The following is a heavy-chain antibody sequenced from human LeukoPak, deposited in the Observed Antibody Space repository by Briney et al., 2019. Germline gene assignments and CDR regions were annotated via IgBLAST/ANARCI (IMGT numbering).Heavy chain of an antibody. CDR1: GFPFSSYS. J-gene: IGHJ6*03. CDR2: ISSSSSYI. Sequence: PGGSLRLSCAASGFPFSSYSMNWVRQAPGKGLEWVSSISSSSSYIYYADSVKGRFTISRDNAKNSLYLQMNSLRAEDTAVYYCARVISGNSRYYYYYMDVWGKGTAVTVSS. D-gene: IGHD1-7*01. V-gene: IGHV3-21*01. CDR3: ARVISGNSRYYYYYMDV.